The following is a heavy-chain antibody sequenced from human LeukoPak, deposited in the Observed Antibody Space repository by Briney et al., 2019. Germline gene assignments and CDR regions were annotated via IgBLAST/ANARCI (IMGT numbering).Heavy chain of an antibody. D-gene: IGHD3-22*01. J-gene: IGHJ5*02. CDR1: GGSISSYY. CDR3: ARAYSGYYDNWFDP. Sequence: SETLSLTCTVSGGSISSYYWSWIRQPAPPGLEWIGRIYTSGSTNYNPSLKSRVTMSVDTSKNQFSLKLSSVTATDTAVDYCARAYSGYYDNWFDPWGQGTLVTVSS. V-gene: IGHV4-4*07. CDR2: IYTSGST.